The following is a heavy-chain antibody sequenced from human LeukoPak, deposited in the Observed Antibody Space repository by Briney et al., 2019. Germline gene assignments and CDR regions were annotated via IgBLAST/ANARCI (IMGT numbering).Heavy chain of an antibody. CDR1: GFTFSSYS. CDR2: ISSSSSTI. D-gene: IGHD3-22*01. CDR3: ARDQGLEYYDSSGYRDAFDI. V-gene: IGHV3-48*04. Sequence: GGSLRLSCAASGFTFSSYSMNWVRQAPGKGLEWVSYISSSSSTIYYADSVKGRFTISRDNAKNSLYLQMNSLRAEDTAVYYCARDQGLEYYDSSGYRDAFDIWGQGTMVTVSS. J-gene: IGHJ3*02.